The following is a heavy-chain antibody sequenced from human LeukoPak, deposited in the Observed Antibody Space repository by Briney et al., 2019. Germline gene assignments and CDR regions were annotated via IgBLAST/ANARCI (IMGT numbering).Heavy chain of an antibody. D-gene: IGHD3-10*01. CDR1: GGSISSYY. V-gene: IGHV4-59*01. J-gene: IGHJ6*03. Sequence: PSETLSLTCNVSGGSISSYYWSWIRQPPGKGLEWIGYIYYSGSTNYNPSLKSRVTISVDTSKNQFSLKLTSVTVADTAVYYCARMGPPLRGVRYYYYMDVWGKGTTVTVSS. CDR2: IYYSGST. CDR3: ARMGPPLRGVRYYYYMDV.